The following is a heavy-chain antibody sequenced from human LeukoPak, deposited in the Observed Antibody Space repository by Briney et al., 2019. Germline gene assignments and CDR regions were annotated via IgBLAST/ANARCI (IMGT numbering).Heavy chain of an antibody. CDR1: GCTFTSYG. J-gene: IGHJ4*02. CDR3: ARDIATVQHQD. D-gene: IGHD1-1*01. CDR2: ISAYTGNT. V-gene: IGHV1-18*01. Sequence: ASVKVSCKASGCTFTSYGISWVRQAPGQGLEWMGWISAYTGNTNYPQKFQGRVTMTTDTSTSTAYMELRSLRSDDTAVYYCARDIATVQHQDWGQGTLVTVSS.